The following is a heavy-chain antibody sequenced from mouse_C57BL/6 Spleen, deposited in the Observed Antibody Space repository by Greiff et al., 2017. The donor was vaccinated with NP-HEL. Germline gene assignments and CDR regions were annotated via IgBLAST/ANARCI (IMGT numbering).Heavy chain of an antibody. D-gene: IGHD3-2*02. CDR1: GYTFTSYW. J-gene: IGHJ3*01. CDR2: IDPSDSYT. V-gene: IGHV1-59*01. CDR3: AREALDSSGYGFAY. Sequence: QVQLQQPGAELVRPGTSVKLSCKASGYTFTSYWMHWVKQRPGQGLEWIGVIDPSDSYTNYNQKFKGKATLTVDTSSSTAYMQLSSLTSGDSAVYYCAREALDSSGYGFAYWGQGTLVTVSA.